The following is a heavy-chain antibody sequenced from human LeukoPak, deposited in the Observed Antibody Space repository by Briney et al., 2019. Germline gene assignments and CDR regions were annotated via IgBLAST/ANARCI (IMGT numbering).Heavy chain of an antibody. Sequence: GGSLRLSCAASGFTFSSYWMSWVRQAPGKGLEWVANIMQDGSEKYYVDSVKGRFTISRDNAKNSLYLQMNSLRAEDTAVYYCARDNSSPLPSRNYYYYGMDVWGQGTTVTVSS. CDR1: GFTFSSYW. CDR3: ARDNSSPLPSRNYYYYGMDV. J-gene: IGHJ6*02. V-gene: IGHV3-7*01. CDR2: IMQDGSEK. D-gene: IGHD6-13*01.